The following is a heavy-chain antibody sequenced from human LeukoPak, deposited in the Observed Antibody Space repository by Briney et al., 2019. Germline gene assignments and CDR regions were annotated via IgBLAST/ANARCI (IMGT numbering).Heavy chain of an antibody. J-gene: IGHJ4*02. CDR1: GGTFSSYA. V-gene: IGHV1-69*13. CDR2: IIPIFGTA. D-gene: IGHD1-1*01. Sequence: GASVKVSCKASGGTFSSYAISWVRQAPGQGLEWMGGIIPIFGTANYAQKFQGRVTITADESTSTAYMELSSLRFEDTAVYYCARGGSHWIDYWGQGTLVTVSS. CDR3: ARGGSHWIDY.